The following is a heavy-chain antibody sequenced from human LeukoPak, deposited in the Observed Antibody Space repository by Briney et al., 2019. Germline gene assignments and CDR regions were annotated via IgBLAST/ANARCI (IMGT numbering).Heavy chain of an antibody. CDR2: ISSRSSYI. CDR3: AREEQLERLD. CDR1: GFTFSSYR. J-gene: IGHJ4*02. Sequence: PGGSLRLSCAASGFTFSSYRMNWVRQAPGKGLEWVSSISSRSSYIYYADSVKGRFTISRDNAKDSLYLQVNSLRAEDTAVYYCAREEQLERLDWGQGTLVTVSS. V-gene: IGHV3-21*01. D-gene: IGHD1-1*01.